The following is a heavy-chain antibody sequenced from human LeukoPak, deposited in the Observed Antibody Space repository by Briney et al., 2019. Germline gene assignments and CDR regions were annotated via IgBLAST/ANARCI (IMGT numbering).Heavy chain of an antibody. J-gene: IGHJ3*02. CDR1: GYTFTSYA. CDR2: INAGNGNT. D-gene: IGHD3-9*01. Sequence: ASVKVSCKASGYTFTSYAMHWVRQAPGQRLEWMGWINAGNGNTKYSQKFQGRVTITRDTSASTAYMELSSLRSEDTAVYYCARVLRYFDWLLRGHAFDIWGQGTMVTVSS. CDR3: ARVLRYFDWLLRGHAFDI. V-gene: IGHV1-3*01.